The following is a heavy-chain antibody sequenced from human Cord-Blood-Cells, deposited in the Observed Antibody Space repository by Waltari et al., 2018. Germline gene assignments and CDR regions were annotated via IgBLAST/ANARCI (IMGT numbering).Heavy chain of an antibody. CDR2: INPSGGST. CDR1: GYTFTCYY. V-gene: IGHV1-46*01. D-gene: IGHD1-26*01. Sequence: QVHLVQSGAEVKKPGASVKVSCTASGYTFTCYYMHWVRQAPGQGLEWMGIINPSGGSTSYAQKFQGRVTMTRDTSTSTVYMELSSLRSEDTAVYYCASRPVLESGSYYFDYWGQGTLVTVSS. J-gene: IGHJ4*02. CDR3: ASRPVLESGSYYFDY.